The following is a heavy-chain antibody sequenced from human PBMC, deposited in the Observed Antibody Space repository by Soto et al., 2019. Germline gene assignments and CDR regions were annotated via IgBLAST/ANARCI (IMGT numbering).Heavy chain of an antibody. CDR1: GYTFTNYG. V-gene: IGHV1-18*01. CDR2: ISGYNGNT. CDR3: AREGQAPYYYYGMDV. J-gene: IGHJ6*02. Sequence: QVQLVQSGAEVKKPGASVTVSCKASGYTFTNYGFSWVRQAPGQGLEWMGWISGYNGNTKYAEKFQNRVTMTTDTSTNTAHMELRSLRSDDTPVYYCAREGQAPYYYYGMDVWGQGTAVTVSS.